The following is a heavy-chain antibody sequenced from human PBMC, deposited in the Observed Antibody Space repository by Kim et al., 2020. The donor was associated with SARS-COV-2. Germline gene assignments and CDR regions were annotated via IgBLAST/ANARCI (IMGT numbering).Heavy chain of an antibody. V-gene: IGHV5-51*01. D-gene: IGHD6-19*01. Sequence: SFQGQVTISADKSSSTAYLQWSSLRASDTAMYYCARRVAVGSRRYWYFDLWGRGTLVTVSS. CDR3: ARRVAVGSRRYWYFDL. J-gene: IGHJ2*01.